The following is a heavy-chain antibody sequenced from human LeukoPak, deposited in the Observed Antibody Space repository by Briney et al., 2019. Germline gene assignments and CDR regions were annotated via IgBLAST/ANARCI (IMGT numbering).Heavy chain of an antibody. J-gene: IGHJ4*02. CDR3: AKGMVVRGVTRAYYFDY. D-gene: IGHD3-10*01. V-gene: IGHV3-23*01. Sequence: AGGSLRLSCAASGFTFSSYAMSWVRQAPGKGLEWVSAISGSGGSTYYADSVKGRFTISRDNSKNTLYLQMNSLRAEDTAVYYCAKGMVVRGVTRAYYFDYWGQGTLVTVSS. CDR1: GFTFSSYA. CDR2: ISGSGGST.